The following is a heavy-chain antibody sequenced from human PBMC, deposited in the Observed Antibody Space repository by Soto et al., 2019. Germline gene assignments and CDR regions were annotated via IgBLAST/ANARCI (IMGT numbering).Heavy chain of an antibody. CDR1: GFTFSSYG. CDR2: ISYDGSNK. Sequence: QVQLVESGGGVVQPGRSLRLSCAASGFTFSSYGMHWVRQAPGKGLEWVAVISYDGSNKYYADSVKGRFTISRDNSKNTLYLQMNNLRAEDTALYYCAKDIGQWVAVAGRGPYWGQGTLVTVSS. V-gene: IGHV3-30*18. CDR3: AKDIGQWVAVAGRGPY. D-gene: IGHD6-19*01. J-gene: IGHJ4*02.